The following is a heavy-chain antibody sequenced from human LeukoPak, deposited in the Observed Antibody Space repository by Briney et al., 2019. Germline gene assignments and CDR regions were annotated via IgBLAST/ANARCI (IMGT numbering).Heavy chain of an antibody. CDR2: ISAYNGNT. J-gene: IGHJ3*02. D-gene: IGHD4-17*01. Sequence: GASVKVSCKASGYTFTSYGISWVRQAPGQGLEWMGWISAYNGNTNYAQKLQGRVTMTTDTSTSTSYMELRSLRSDDTAVYYCARDFLRPTVTLGAFDIWGQGTMVTVSS. CDR1: GYTFTSYG. V-gene: IGHV1-18*01. CDR3: ARDFLRPTVTLGAFDI.